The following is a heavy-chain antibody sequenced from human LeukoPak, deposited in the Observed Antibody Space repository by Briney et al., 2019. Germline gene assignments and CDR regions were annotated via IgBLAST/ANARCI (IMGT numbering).Heavy chain of an antibody. CDR3: ATKTTVTTPYYFDY. CDR2: INHSGST. Sequence: SETLSLTCAVYGGSFSGYYWSWLRQPPGKGLEWIGEINHSGSTNYNPSLKSRVTISVDTSKNQFSLKLSSVTAADTAVYYCATKTTVTTPYYFDYWGQGTLVTVSS. D-gene: IGHD4-17*01. V-gene: IGHV4-34*01. J-gene: IGHJ4*02. CDR1: GGSFSGYY.